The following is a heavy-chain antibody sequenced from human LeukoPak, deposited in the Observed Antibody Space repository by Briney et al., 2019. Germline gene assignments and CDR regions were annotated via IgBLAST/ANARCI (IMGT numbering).Heavy chain of an antibody. V-gene: IGHV1-2*02. J-gene: IGHJ5*02. CDR2: INPNSGGT. D-gene: IGHD3-10*01. CDR1: GYTFTGYY. CDR3: ARGQSWDKLLWFGELENWFDP. Sequence: ASVKVSCKASGYTFTGYYMHWVRQAPGQGLEWMGWINPNSGGTNYAQKFQGRVTMTRDTPISTAYMELSRLRSDDTAVYYCARGQSWDKLLWFGELENWFDPWGQGTLVTVSS.